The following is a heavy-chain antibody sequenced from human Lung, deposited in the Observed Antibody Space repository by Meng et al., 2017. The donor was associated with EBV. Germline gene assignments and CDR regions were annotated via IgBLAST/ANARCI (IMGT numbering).Heavy chain of an antibody. Sequence: VQLVQSGAEVKKPGASVKASCRASGYNFNNYGPNWVRQAPGQGLEWMGWISTNTGNPTYAQGFTGRFVFSVDTSVSTAYLQISSLKAEDTAVYYCGTLKYTSGFYGPAYWGQGALVTVSS. CDR2: ISTNTGNP. CDR1: GYNFNNYG. V-gene: IGHV7-4-1*02. J-gene: IGHJ4*02. CDR3: GTLKYTSGFYGPAY. D-gene: IGHD6-19*01.